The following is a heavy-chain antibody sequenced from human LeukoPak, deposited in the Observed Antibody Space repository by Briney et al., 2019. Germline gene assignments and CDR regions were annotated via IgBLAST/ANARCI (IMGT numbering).Heavy chain of an antibody. D-gene: IGHD6-19*01. V-gene: IGHV1-24*01. CDR1: GYTFTGYY. J-gene: IGHJ4*02. CDR2: FDPEDGET. Sequence: GASVKVSCKASGYTFTGYYMHWVRQAPGKGLEWMGGFDPEDGETIYAQKFQGRVTMTEDTSTDTAYMELSSLRSEDTAVYYCATSALITVAGTFDYWGQGTLVTVSS. CDR3: ATSALITVAGTFDY.